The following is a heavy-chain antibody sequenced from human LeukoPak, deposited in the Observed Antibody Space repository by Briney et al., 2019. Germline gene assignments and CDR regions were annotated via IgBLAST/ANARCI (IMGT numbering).Heavy chain of an antibody. D-gene: IGHD2-15*01. Sequence: SGKVACQASGYTFTIYGISWVRQAPGQGPEWMGWISPYNGDKNYAQRLQGRVTMTTDTSTSTAYMELRSLRSDDTAVYYCARDIGYCSGGTCSPYCDYWGQGTLVTVSS. CDR1: GYTFTIYG. CDR2: ISPYNGDK. CDR3: ARDIGYCSGGTCSPYCDY. V-gene: IGHV1-18*04. J-gene: IGHJ4*02.